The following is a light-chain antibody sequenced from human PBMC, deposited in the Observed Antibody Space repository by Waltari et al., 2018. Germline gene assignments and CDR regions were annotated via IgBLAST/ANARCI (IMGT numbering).Light chain of an antibody. CDR3: QQYNSYSLLS. Sequence: DIQMTQSPSTLSASVGDRVIFRCRASQSISMWLAWYQQKPGKAPKLLIYKASTLESGVPSRFSGSGSGTEFTLTISSLQPEDFATYYCQQYNSYSLLSFGGGTKVEIK. CDR1: QSISMW. CDR2: KAS. V-gene: IGKV1-5*03. J-gene: IGKJ4*01.